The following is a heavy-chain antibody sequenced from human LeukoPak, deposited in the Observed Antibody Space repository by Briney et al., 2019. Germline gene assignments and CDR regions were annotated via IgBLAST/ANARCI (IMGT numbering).Heavy chain of an antibody. CDR1: GFTFSSYW. CDR3: ARGDFDDYGDYVDAFEF. D-gene: IGHD4-17*01. Sequence: GGXXRLSCAASGFTFSSYWMSWVRQVPGKGLEWVANIKPDGSEKYCVGSVKGVFTIYRDNAKNSLYLQMNSLRAEDTALYYCARGDFDDYGDYVDAFEFWGQGTMVTVSA. V-gene: IGHV3-7*01. J-gene: IGHJ3*01. CDR2: IKPDGSEK.